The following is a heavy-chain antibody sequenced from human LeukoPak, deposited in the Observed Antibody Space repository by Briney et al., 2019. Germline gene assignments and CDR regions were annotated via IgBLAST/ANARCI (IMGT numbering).Heavy chain of an antibody. Sequence: GGSLRLACAASGFMFDDYGMSWVRQAPGKGLEWVSGINWNGGSTGYADSVKGRFTISRDNAKNSLYLQMNSLRAEDTALYYCAREGNYDSSGYYLIDYWGQGTLVTVSS. CDR2: INWNGGST. V-gene: IGHV3-20*04. J-gene: IGHJ4*02. CDR3: AREGNYDSSGYYLIDY. D-gene: IGHD3-22*01. CDR1: GFMFDDYG.